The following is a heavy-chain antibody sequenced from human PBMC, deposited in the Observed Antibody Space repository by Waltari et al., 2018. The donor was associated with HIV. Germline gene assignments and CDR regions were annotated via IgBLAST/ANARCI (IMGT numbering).Heavy chain of an antibody. CDR2: IFTSGST. CDR3: ARDGRAHYYDSSGYYLYWYFDL. D-gene: IGHD3-22*01. V-gene: IGHV4-61*02. CDR1: GGSITSGSYY. Sequence: QVQLQESGPGLVTPSQTLSLTCTVPGGSITSGSYYWRWLRQPAGKGREWIGRIFTSGSTNYNPSLKSRVTISVDTSKNQFSLKLSSVTAADTAVYYCARDGRAHYYDSSGYYLYWYFDLWGRGTLVTVSS. J-gene: IGHJ2*01.